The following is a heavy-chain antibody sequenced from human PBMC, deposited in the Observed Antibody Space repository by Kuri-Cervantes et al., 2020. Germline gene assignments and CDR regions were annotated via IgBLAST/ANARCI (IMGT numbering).Heavy chain of an antibody. CDR2: ISYDGSHQ. V-gene: IGHV3-30*03. J-gene: IGHJ4*02. CDR3: ARAAYPYYYDSSGSIGY. CDR1: GFTFSNYG. Sequence: GGSLRLSCVASGFTFSNYGMHWVRQAPGKGLGWVAVISYDGSHQYSVDSVKGRFTISRGSSKNTLYLQMNSLRAEDTAVYYCARAAYPYYYDSSGSIGYWGQGTLVTVSS. D-gene: IGHD3-22*01.